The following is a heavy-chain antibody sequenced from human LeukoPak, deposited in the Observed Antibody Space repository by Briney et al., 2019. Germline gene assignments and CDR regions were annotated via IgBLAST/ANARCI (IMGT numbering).Heavy chain of an antibody. CDR2: IYYSGST. D-gene: IGHD4-23*01. V-gene: IGHV4-59*01. CDR3: AREGTTVVTPSHAFDI. Sequence: PSETLSLTCTVSGVSISSYYWSWIRQPPGKGLEWIGYIYYSGSTNYNPSLKSRVTISVDTSKNQFSLKLNSVTAADTAVYYCAREGTTVVTPSHAFDIWGQGTMVTVSS. CDR1: GVSISSYY. J-gene: IGHJ3*02.